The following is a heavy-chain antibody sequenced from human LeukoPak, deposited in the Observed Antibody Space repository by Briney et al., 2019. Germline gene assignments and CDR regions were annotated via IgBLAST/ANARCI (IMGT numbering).Heavy chain of an antibody. D-gene: IGHD2-15*01. Sequence: SVKVSCKASGGTFSSYAISWVRQAPGQGLEWMGGIIPIFGTANYPQKFHGRVTITADESTSSPYMELSSLRSEDTDVYYCARGVLGYCSGGSCYAWFDPWGQGTLVTVSS. CDR2: IIPIFGTA. CDR1: GGTFSSYA. CDR3: ARGVLGYCSGGSCYAWFDP. V-gene: IGHV1-69*13. J-gene: IGHJ5*02.